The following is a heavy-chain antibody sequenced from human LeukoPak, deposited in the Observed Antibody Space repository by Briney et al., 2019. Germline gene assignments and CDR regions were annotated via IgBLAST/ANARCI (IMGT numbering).Heavy chain of an antibody. V-gene: IGHV3-23*01. D-gene: IGHD6-19*01. CDR1: GFTFSNYA. CDR2: ITYSGT. CDR3: AKGGWFDN. J-gene: IGHJ4*02. Sequence: TGGSLRLSCAASGFTFSNYAMNWVRQAPGKGLEWVSSITYSGTYYADSVKGRLTISRDNSRNTLFVQMNSLRVEDTAVYYCAKGGWFDNWGQGTLVTVSS.